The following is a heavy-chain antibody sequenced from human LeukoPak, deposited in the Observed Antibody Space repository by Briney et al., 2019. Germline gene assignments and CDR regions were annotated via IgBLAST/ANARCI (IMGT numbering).Heavy chain of an antibody. V-gene: IGHV4-39*01. D-gene: IGHD3-22*01. CDR1: GFTFTNYW. CDR2: VDYSGRT. J-gene: IGHJ4*02. Sequence: PGGSLRLSCAASGFTFTNYWMSWVRQPPGKGLEWIGSVDYSGRTYHNPSLKSRVTTSVDTSKNQFSLKLSSLTAADTAVYYCARLISGYYLLETFDYWGQGTLITVSS. CDR3: ARLISGYYLLETFDY.